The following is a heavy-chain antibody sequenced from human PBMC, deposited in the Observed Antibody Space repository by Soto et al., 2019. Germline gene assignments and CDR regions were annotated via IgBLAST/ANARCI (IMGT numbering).Heavy chain of an antibody. CDR1: GFTFDDYA. CDR2: ISWNSGSI. V-gene: IGHV3-9*01. J-gene: IGHJ6*02. D-gene: IGHD2-2*02. Sequence: EVQLVESGGGLVQPGRSLRLSCAASGFTFDDYAMHWVRQAPGKGLEWVSGISWNSGSIGYADSVKGRFTISRDNAKNSLYLQMNSLRAEDTALYYCARGGYTLDERERGRGMDVWGQGTTVTVSS. CDR3: ARGGYTLDERERGRGMDV.